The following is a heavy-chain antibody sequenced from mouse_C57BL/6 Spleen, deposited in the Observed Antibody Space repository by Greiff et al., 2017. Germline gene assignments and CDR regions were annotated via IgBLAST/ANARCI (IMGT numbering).Heavy chain of an antibody. CDR1: GYTFTSYW. J-gene: IGHJ1*03. CDR2: IYPGSGST. V-gene: IGHV1-55*01. Sequence: VQLQQPGAELVKPGASVKMSCKASGYTFTSYWITWVKQRPGQGLEWIGDIYPGSGSTNYNEKFKSKATLTVDTSSSTAYMQLSSLTSEDSAVYYCARLTLGSSYSYWYFDVWGTGTTVTVSS. CDR3: ARLTLGSSYSYWYFDV. D-gene: IGHD1-1*01.